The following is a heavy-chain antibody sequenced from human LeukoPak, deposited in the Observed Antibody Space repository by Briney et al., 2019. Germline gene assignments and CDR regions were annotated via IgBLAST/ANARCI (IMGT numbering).Heavy chain of an antibody. V-gene: IGHV3-21*01. CDR1: GFTFSSYS. D-gene: IGHD5-12*01. Sequence: GGSLRLSCAASGFTFSSYSMNWVRQAPGKGLEWVSSISSSSSYIYYADSVKGRFTISRDNAKNSLYLQMSNLRAEDTAVYYCARGPEDEPEGHSNQGYWGQGTQVTVSS. J-gene: IGHJ4*02. CDR2: ISSSSSYI. CDR3: ARGPEDEPEGHSNQGY.